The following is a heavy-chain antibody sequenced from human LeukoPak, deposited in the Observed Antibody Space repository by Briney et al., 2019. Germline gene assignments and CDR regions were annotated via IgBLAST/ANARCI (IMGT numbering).Heavy chain of an antibody. Sequence: GGSLRLSCAASGLTFSSYAMSWVRQAPGKGLEWVSAISGSGGSTYYADSVKGRFTISRDNSKNTLYLQMNSLRAEDAAVYYCAKKKQWLSAWFDPWGQGTLVTVSS. CDR3: AKKKQWLSAWFDP. CDR1: GLTFSSYA. D-gene: IGHD6-19*01. CDR2: ISGSGGST. V-gene: IGHV3-23*01. J-gene: IGHJ5*02.